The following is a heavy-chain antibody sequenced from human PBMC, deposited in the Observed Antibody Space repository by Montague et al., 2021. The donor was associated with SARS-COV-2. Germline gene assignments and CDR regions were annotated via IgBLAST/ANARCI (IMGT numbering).Heavy chain of an antibody. CDR3: AKGFTYYFASGGYPNYFDP. V-gene: IGHV3-23*01. CDR1: GFTFNSYA. J-gene: IGHJ5*02. CDR2: ISSTGGST. D-gene: IGHD3-10*01. Sequence: SLRLSCAASGFTFNSYAMIWVRQAPGKGLEWVSTISSTGGSTYYADSVKGRFIISRDNSRNTVYMQMNNLRAEDTAVYYCAKGFTYYFASGGYPNYFDPWGQGTLVSVSS.